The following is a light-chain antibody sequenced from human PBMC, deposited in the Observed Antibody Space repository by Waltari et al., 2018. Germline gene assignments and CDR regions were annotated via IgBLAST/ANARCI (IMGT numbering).Light chain of an antibody. CDR1: QRLVHSNGNTY. CDR2: EVS. V-gene: IGKV2-30*02. J-gene: IGKJ1*01. Sequence: DVVLTQSPLSLPVTLGQPASISCRSSQRLVHSNGNTYLSWLQQRPGQSPRRLIYEVSNRDSGVPDRFSGSESGTDFTLKISRVEAEDIGVYYCMQGTHWPPWTFGQGTKVEIK. CDR3: MQGTHWPPWT.